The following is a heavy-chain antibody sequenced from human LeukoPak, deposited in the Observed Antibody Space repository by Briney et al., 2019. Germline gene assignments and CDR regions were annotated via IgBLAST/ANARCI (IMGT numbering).Heavy chain of an antibody. J-gene: IGHJ4*02. CDR2: VTARGGST. CDR3: AKEAGASGSYYNDYFDY. D-gene: IGHD3-10*01. Sequence: GGSLRLSCVGSASTFSSYAMNWVRQAPGKGLEWVSAVTARGGSTFYADSVKGRFTISRDNSKKTVYLQMNSLRAEDTAIYYCAKEAGASGSYYNDYFDYWGQGTLVTVSS. V-gene: IGHV3-23*01. CDR1: ASTFSSYA.